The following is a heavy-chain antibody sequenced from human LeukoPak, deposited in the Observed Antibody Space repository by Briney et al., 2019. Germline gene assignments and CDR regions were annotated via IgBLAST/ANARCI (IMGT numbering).Heavy chain of an antibody. CDR1: GYTFTSYY. V-gene: IGHV1-46*01. Sequence: GASVKVSCKASGYTFTSYYMHWVRQAPGQGLEWMGIINPSGGSTSYAQKFQGRVTMTRDMSTSTVYMELSSLRSEDTAVYYCARAMGITMVRGEGDAFDIWGQGTMVTVSS. CDR3: ARAMGITMVRGEGDAFDI. CDR2: INPSGGST. D-gene: IGHD3-10*01. J-gene: IGHJ3*02.